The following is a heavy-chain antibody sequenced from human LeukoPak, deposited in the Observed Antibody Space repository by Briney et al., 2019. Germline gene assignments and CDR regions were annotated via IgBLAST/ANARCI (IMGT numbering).Heavy chain of an antibody. CDR1: GYTFTSYG. D-gene: IGHD2-2*01. CDR3: ARGVVPAANYYYYYMDV. Sequence: GASVKVSCKASGYTFTSYGISWVRQAPGQGLEWMGWMNPNSGNTGYAQKFQGRVTITRNTSISTAYMELSSLRSEDTAVYYCARGVVPAANYYYYYMDVWGKGTTVTVSS. CDR2: MNPNSGNT. V-gene: IGHV1-8*03. J-gene: IGHJ6*03.